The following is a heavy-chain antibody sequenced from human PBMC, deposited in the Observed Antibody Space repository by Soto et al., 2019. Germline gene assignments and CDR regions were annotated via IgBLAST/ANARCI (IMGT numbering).Heavy chain of an antibody. CDR3: ARGKAARPAPCDY. D-gene: IGHD6-6*01. Sequence: EVQLVESGGGLVQPGGSLRLSCAASGFTFSSYWMSWVRQAPGKGLEWVANIKEDGSEKYLVDSVKGRFTISRDNAKNSLFLQMNSLRAEDTAVYYCARGKAARPAPCDYWGQGTLVTVSS. CDR1: GFTFSSYW. CDR2: IKEDGSEK. J-gene: IGHJ4*02. V-gene: IGHV3-7*01.